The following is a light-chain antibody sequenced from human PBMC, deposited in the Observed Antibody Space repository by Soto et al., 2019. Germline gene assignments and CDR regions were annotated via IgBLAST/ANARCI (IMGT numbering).Light chain of an antibody. CDR2: GNS. CDR3: QSYDSSLSVV. CDR1: SSNIGAGYD. Sequence: QSVLTQPPSVSGAPGQRVTISCTGSSSNIGAGYDVHWYQQLPGTAPKLLIYGNSNRPSGVPDRFSGSKSGTSASLAITGLKAEDEADYSCQSYDSSLSVVFGTGTKLTVL. J-gene: IGLJ1*01. V-gene: IGLV1-40*01.